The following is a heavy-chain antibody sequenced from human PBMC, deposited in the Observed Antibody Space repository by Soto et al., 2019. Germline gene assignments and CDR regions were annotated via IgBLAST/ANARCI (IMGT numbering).Heavy chain of an antibody. CDR3: XXXTLTFCSDACYSV. D-gene: IGHD2-15*01. CDR2: IIPLLDMT. Sequence: QVQLVQSGAEVKKPGSSVNVSCKSSGGTFNTYTITWVRQAPGQGLEWMGRIIPLLDMTNSAQRFRGRVTXXXXXXXXXXXXXXXXXXXXXXXXXXXXXXTLTFCSDACYSVWGQGTLVSVSS. J-gene: IGHJ4*02. CDR1: GGTFNTYT. V-gene: IGHV1-69*02.